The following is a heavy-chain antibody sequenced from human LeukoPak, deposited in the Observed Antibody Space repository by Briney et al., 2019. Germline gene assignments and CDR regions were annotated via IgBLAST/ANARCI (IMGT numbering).Heavy chain of an antibody. CDR1: ENSFTSYW. CDR3: ARPYCSSTSCDYFGY. D-gene: IGHD2-2*01. V-gene: IGHV5-51*01. J-gene: IGHJ4*02. Sequence: GESLKISCKGSENSFTSYWIGWVRQMPGKGLEWMGTIYPGDSDTRYSPSFQGQVTISADKSISTAYLQWSSLKASDTAMYYCARPYCSSTSCDYFGYWGQGTLVTVSS. CDR2: IYPGDSDT.